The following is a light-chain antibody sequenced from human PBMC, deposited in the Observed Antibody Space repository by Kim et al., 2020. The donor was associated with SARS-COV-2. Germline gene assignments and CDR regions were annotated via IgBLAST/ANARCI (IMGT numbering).Light chain of an antibody. CDR1: QSVSSN. Sequence: SPGERATLSCRARQSVSSNLAWYQQKPGQAPRLLIYDASTRATGIPARFSGSGSGTEFTLTISSLQSEDFTIYYCQQYNNWPPITFGQGTRLEIK. J-gene: IGKJ5*01. CDR3: QQYNNWPPIT. V-gene: IGKV3-15*01. CDR2: DAS.